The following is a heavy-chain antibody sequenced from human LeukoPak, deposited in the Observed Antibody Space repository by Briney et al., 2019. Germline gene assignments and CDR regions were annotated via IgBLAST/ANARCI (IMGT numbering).Heavy chain of an antibody. CDR1: GGSFSGYY. CDR3: ARATFDY. V-gene: IGHV4-34*01. CDR2: INHSGST. J-gene: IGHJ4*02. Sequence: PSETLSLTCAVYGGSFSGYYWSWIRQPPGKGVEWIGEINHSGSTNYNPSLKSRVTISVDTSKNQFSLKLSSVTAADTAVYYCARATFDYWGQGTLVTVSS.